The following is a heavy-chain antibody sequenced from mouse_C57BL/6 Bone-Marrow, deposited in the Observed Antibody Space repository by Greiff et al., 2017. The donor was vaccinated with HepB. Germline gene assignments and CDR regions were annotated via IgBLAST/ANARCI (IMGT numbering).Heavy chain of an antibody. Sequence: EVKVEESGGGLVKPGGSLKLSCAASGFTFSDYGMHWVRQAPEKGLEWVAYISSGSSTIYYADTVKGRFTISRDNAKNTLFLQMTSLRSEDTAMYYCARPNSPHYYGSSHWYFDVWGTGTTVTVSS. J-gene: IGHJ1*03. CDR1: GFTFSDYG. V-gene: IGHV5-17*01. D-gene: IGHD1-1*01. CDR3: ARPNSPHYYGSSHWYFDV. CDR2: ISSGSSTI.